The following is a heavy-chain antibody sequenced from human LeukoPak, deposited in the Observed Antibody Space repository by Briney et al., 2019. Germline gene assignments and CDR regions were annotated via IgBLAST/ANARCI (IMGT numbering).Heavy chain of an antibody. CDR1: GDSVSNNNAA. D-gene: IGHD6-19*01. V-gene: IGHV6-1*01. J-gene: IGHJ4*02. CDR2: TYYRFKWYT. Sequence: SQTLSLTCAISGDSVSNNNAAWNWIRQSPSRGLEWLGRTYYRFKWYTDSAVSVNSRITINPDTSKNQFSLQLTSVTPEDSAVYYCARGNSGVAVARFDYWGQGTLVTVSS. CDR3: ARGNSGVAVARFDY.